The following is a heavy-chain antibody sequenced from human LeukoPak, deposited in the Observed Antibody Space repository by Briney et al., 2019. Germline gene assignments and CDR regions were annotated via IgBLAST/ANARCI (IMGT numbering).Heavy chain of an antibody. CDR3: ARDSPSKVPNDY. D-gene: IGHD2-2*01. J-gene: IGHJ4*02. CDR2: IYHSGST. Sequence: SETLSLTCTVSAYSISNGYYWGWIRQPPGKGLEWIGSIYHSGSTYYNPSLKSRVTISVDTSKNQFSLKLSSVTAADTAVYYCARDSPSKVPNDYWGQGTLVTVSS. CDR1: AYSISNGYY. V-gene: IGHV4-38-2*02.